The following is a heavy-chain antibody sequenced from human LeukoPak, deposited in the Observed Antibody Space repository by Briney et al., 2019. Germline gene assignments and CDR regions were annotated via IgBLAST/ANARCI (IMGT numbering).Heavy chain of an antibody. V-gene: IGHV3-7*01. D-gene: IGHD3-22*01. CDR3: ARETTDYYDSSGYYYGVMYYFDY. CDR2: IKQDGSEK. Sequence: GGSLRLSCAASGFTFSSYWMSWVRQAPGKGLEWVANIKQDGSEKYYVDSVKGRFTISRDNAKNSLYLQMNSLRAEDTAVYYCARETTDYYDSSGYYYGVMYYFDYWGQGTLVTVSS. J-gene: IGHJ4*02. CDR1: GFTFSSYW.